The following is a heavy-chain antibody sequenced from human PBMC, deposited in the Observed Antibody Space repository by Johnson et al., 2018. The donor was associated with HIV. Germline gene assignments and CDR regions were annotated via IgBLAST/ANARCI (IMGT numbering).Heavy chain of an antibody. V-gene: IGHV3-15*02. D-gene: IGHD6-19*01. CDR1: GFTFSNAW. Sequence: VQLVESGGALVKPGGSLRLSCVASGFTFSNAWLSWVRQAAGEGLEWVGRIKSETDGGTTDYAAPVKGRFTISRDDSKSIAYLQMNSLKIEDTAVYYCQGGYSSGWYSNAFDIWGQGAMVTVSS. CDR2: IKSETDGGTT. J-gene: IGHJ3*02. CDR3: QGGYSSGWYSNAFDI.